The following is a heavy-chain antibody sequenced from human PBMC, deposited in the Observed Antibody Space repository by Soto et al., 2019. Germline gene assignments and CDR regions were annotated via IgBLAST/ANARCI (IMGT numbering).Heavy chain of an antibody. D-gene: IGHD3-3*01. CDR2: ISSSSSTI. V-gene: IGHV3-48*02. CDR1: GFTFSNYS. J-gene: IGHJ4*02. CDR3: AREGVFWSGYPFDY. Sequence: GGSLRLSCAASGFTFSNYSMNWVRQAPGKGLEWVSYISSSSSTIYYADSVKGRFTVSRDNAKNSLYLQMNSLRDEDTAVYYCAREGVFWSGYPFDYWGQGTLVTVSS.